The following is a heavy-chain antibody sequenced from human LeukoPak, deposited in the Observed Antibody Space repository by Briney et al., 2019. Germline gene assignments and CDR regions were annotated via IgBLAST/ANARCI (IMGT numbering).Heavy chain of an antibody. D-gene: IGHD4-11*01. CDR3: ARSVATRSSYFDY. V-gene: IGHV4-59*06. CDR1: GGSISSYY. J-gene: IGHJ4*02. CDR2: IYYSGST. Sequence: PSETLSLTCTVSGGSISSYYWSWIRQPPGKGLEWIGYIYYSGSTYYNPSLKSRVTISVDTSKNQFSLKLSSVTAADTAVYYCARSVATRSSYFDYWGQGTLVTVSS.